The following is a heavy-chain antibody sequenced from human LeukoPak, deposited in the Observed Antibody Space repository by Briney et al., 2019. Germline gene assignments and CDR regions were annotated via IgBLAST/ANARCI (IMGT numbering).Heavy chain of an antibody. CDR3: AKGSGSYYILMKDYFDY. CDR2: IRYDGSNK. V-gene: IGHV3-30*02. J-gene: IGHJ4*02. D-gene: IGHD1-26*01. CDR1: GFTFSSYG. Sequence: GGSLRLSCAASGFTFSSYGMHWVRQAPGKGLEWVAFIRYDGSNKYYADSVKGRFTISRDNSKNTLYLQMNSLRAEDTAVYYCAKGSGSYYILMKDYFDYWGQGTLVTVSS.